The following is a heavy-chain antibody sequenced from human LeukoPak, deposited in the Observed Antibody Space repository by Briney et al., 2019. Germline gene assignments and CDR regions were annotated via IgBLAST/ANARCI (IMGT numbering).Heavy chain of an antibody. CDR2: TWYDGRNK. D-gene: IGHD3-10*01. CDR3: ARELFGSGSCPVY. Sequence: GGSLRLSCAASGITFNAIHWVRQAPGKELEWVALTWYDGRNKYYADSVKGRFTISIDNSKNMVYLHMNSLRADDTAVYYCARELFGSGSCPVYWGQGTLVTVSS. CDR1: GITFNA. V-gene: IGHV3-33*01. J-gene: IGHJ4*02.